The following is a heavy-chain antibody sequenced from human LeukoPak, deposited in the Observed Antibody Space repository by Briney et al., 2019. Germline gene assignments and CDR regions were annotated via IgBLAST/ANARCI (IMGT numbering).Heavy chain of an antibody. CDR3: ARVRWIVATKMNWLDP. CDR2: INHSGGT. D-gene: IGHD5-12*01. V-gene: IGHV4-34*01. CDR1: GGSFSGYY. J-gene: IGHJ5*02. Sequence: KPSETLSLTCAVYGGSFSGYYWSWIRQPPGKGLEWIGEINHSGGTNYNPSLKSRVTISVDTSKNQFSLKLSSVTAADTAVYYCARVRWIVATKMNWLDPWGQGTLVTVSS.